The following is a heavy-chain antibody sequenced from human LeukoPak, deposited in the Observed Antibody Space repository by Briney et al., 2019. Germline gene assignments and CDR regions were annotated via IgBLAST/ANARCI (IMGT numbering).Heavy chain of an antibody. CDR3: ATYGGDSVSYYYHMDV. D-gene: IGHD2-21*02. CDR1: GGSISSSY. Sequence: PSETLSLTCTLPGGSISSSYWSSIRPPPGKGLEWIGHIYYSGSTKYNPSLKSRLTISVDTSKNQFSLKLSSVTAADTAVYYCATYGGDSVSYYYHMDVWGTGTTVTVSS. V-gene: IGHV4-59*01. J-gene: IGHJ6*03. CDR2: IYYSGST.